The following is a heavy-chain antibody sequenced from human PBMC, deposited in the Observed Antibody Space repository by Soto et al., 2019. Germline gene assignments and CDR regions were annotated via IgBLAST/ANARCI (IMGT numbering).Heavy chain of an antibody. V-gene: IGHV3-74*01. J-gene: IGHJ4*02. CDR2: INGDGSGT. CDR3: SSGSFGSGTDNAY. Sequence: EVQLVESGGGLVQPGGSLRLSCAASGFTFSGSWMHWVRQAPGKGLVWVSRINGDGSGTSYADFVKGRFTISRDDAKNTFFLQMYGLRAEDTAVYYCSSGSFGSGTDNAYWGQGTLVTVSS. CDR1: GFTFSGSW. D-gene: IGHD3-10*01.